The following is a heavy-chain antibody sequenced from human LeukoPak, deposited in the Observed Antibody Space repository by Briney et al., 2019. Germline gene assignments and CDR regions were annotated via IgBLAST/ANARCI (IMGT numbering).Heavy chain of an antibody. CDR3: ARDPLIAATGPYFDY. J-gene: IGHJ4*02. CDR1: GFTFSSYP. D-gene: IGHD6-13*01. CDR2: ISYDGGNT. V-gene: IGHV3-30*04. Sequence: GRSLRLSCAASGFTFSSYPMHWVRQAPGKGLEWVAFISYDGGNTYYADSVKGRFTFSRDNSKNALYLQMNSLRPEDTAVYYCARDPLIAATGPYFDYWGQGTLVTVSS.